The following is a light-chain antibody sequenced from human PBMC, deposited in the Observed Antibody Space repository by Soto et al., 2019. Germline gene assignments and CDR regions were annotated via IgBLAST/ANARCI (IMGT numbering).Light chain of an antibody. V-gene: IGKV3-11*01. Sequence: EIVLTQSPATLSSFPGDRVTLSCRASQAVNTRLAWYQHRPGQAPRLLIYLASNRAAGVPARFSGSRSGTDFTLTISDVEPEDFAVYYCHQRQSWPRTFGQGTKVDI. CDR2: LAS. J-gene: IGKJ1*01. CDR1: QAVNTR. CDR3: HQRQSWPRT.